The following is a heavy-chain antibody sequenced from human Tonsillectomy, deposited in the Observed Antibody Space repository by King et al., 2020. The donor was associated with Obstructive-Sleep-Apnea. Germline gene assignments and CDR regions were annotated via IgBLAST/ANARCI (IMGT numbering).Heavy chain of an antibody. CDR2: IKSKTEGGTT. CDR3: TTVSGTYDEDF. CDR1: GFTFSNAW. Sequence: VQLVESGGGLVKPGGSLRLSCAASGFTFSNAWMTWVRQAPGKGLEWVGRIKSKTEGGTTDYAAPVKGRFTISRDDSKNTLYLQMSSLKTEDTAGYYCTTVSGTYDEDFWGQGTLVTVSS. D-gene: IGHD1-26*01. V-gene: IGHV3-15*01. J-gene: IGHJ4*02.